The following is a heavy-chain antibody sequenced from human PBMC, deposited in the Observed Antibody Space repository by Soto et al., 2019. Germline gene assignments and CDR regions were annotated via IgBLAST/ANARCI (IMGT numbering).Heavy chain of an antibody. CDR1: GYTFTTHY. V-gene: IGHV1-46*01. D-gene: IGHD3-10*01. CDR3: ARAGENYGSGNVSPPVRYYFNS. CDR2: INPSGGRR. J-gene: IGHJ4*02. Sequence: QVQLVQSGAEVKKPGASVTVSCKASGYTFTTHYMHWVRQAPGHGLGWMGIINPSGGRRTYAMKFQGSVSRTSDTSRNSVYLERRSLRSEDTAVYYVARAGENYGSGNVSPPVRYYFNSWGQGTLVTVSS.